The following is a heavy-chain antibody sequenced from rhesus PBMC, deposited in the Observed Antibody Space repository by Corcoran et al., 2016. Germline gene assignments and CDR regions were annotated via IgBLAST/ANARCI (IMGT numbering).Heavy chain of an antibody. V-gene: IGHV1-111*02. CDR1: GYTFTELS. Sequence: EVQLVQSGAEVKKPGASVKISCKASGYTFTELSMHWVRQAPGKGLEWMGRVDPEDGAADYAQKFQDRVTITADTSTDTAYMELSSLRSEDTAVYYCARGGWSDYYSFDYWGQGVLVTVSS. D-gene: IGHD3-22*01. CDR2: VDPEDGAA. CDR3: ARGGWSDYYSFDY. J-gene: IGHJ4*01.